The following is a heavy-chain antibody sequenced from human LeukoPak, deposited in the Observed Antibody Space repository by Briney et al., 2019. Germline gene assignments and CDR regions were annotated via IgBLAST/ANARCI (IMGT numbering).Heavy chain of an antibody. D-gene: IGHD2-8*01. J-gene: IGHJ4*02. CDR1: GYSFTSYW. CDR3: ARHIDPTNGVCYNFDY. CDR2: IYPGDSDT. Sequence: GQSLHISCQGSGYSFTSYWIGWARPMPGKGLEWMGIIYPGDSDTRYSPSFQGQVTISADKSISTAYLQWSSLKASDTAMYYCARHIDPTNGVCYNFDYWGQGTLVTVSS. V-gene: IGHV5-51*01.